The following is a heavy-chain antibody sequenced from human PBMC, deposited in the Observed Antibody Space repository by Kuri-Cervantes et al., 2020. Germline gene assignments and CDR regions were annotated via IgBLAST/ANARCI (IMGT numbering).Heavy chain of an antibody. Sequence: SETLSLTCTVSGGSISSYYWSWIRQPPGKGLEWIGYIYYSGSTNYNPSLKSRVTMSVDTSKNQFSLKLSSVTAADTAVYYCARHPTVVTPSFDYWGQGTLVTVSS. CDR2: IYYSGST. J-gene: IGHJ4*02. V-gene: IGHV4-59*08. CDR1: GGSISSYY. CDR3: ARHPTVVTPSFDY. D-gene: IGHD4-23*01.